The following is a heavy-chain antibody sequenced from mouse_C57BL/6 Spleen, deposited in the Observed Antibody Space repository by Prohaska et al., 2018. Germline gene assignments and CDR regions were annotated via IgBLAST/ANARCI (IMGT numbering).Heavy chain of an antibody. V-gene: IGHV1-34*01. CDR2: MGSS. J-gene: IGHJ1*03. D-gene: IGHD2-4*01. CDR3: ARGNYDGWYFDV. Sequence: MGSSGINAEYMGKATLTVDKSSSTAYMELRSLTSEDSAVYYCARGNYDGWYFDVWGTGTTVTVSS.